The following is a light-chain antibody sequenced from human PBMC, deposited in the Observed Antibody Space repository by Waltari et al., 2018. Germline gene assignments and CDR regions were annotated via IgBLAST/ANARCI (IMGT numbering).Light chain of an antibody. Sequence: QSVLTQPPSASGTPGQRVTISCSGSTTNIGSNSVYWYQQLPGAAPKLLIYRNDQRPSGVPDRFSGSKTGTSASLAISGLRSEDEADYYCAAWDDSLRGFIMFGGGTKLTVL. CDR3: AAWDDSLRGFIM. CDR2: RND. J-gene: IGLJ3*02. V-gene: IGLV1-47*01. CDR1: TTNIGSNS.